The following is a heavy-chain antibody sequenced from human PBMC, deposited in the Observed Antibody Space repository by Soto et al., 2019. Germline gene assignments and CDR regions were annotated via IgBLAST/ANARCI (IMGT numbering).Heavy chain of an antibody. CDR3: AHYVEMATSPGSRFDY. D-gene: IGHD5-12*01. V-gene: IGHV2-5*02. Sequence: SGPTLVNPTQTLTLTCTFSGFSLSTSGVGVGWIRQPPGKALEWLALIYWDDDKRYSPSLKSRLTITKDTSKNQVVLTMTNMDPVDTATYYCAHYVEMATSPGSRFDYWGQGTLVTVSS. CDR1: GFSLSTSGVG. CDR2: IYWDDDK. J-gene: IGHJ4*02.